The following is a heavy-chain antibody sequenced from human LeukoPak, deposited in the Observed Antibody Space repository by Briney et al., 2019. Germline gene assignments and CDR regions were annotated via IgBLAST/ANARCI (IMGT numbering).Heavy chain of an antibody. Sequence: SETLSLTCTVSGGSISSYYWSWIRQPAGKGLEWIGRIYTSGSTNYNPSLKSRVTMSVDTSKNQFSLKLSSVTAADTAVYYCARGGYSGYDHYYYYYMDVWGKGTTVTVSS. CDR2: IYTSGST. D-gene: IGHD5-12*01. CDR3: ARGGYSGYDHYYYYYMDV. CDR1: GGSISSYY. V-gene: IGHV4-4*07. J-gene: IGHJ6*03.